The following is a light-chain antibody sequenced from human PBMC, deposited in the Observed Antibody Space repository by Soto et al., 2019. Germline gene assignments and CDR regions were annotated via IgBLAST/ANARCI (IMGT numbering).Light chain of an antibody. CDR1: QSVSSNY. J-gene: IGKJ1*01. Sequence: EIVLTQSPGTLSLSPGERATLSCRASQSVSSNYLAWYQQKPGQAPRLLIYGASSRATGIPDRFSGSGSGTDFTLTISRLEPEDFAVYYCQQYGSSPRTFGQGTK. V-gene: IGKV3-20*01. CDR2: GAS. CDR3: QQYGSSPRT.